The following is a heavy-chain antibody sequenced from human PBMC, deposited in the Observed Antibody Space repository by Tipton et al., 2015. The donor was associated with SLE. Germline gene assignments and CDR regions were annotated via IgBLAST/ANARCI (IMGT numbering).Heavy chain of an antibody. V-gene: IGHV4-61*08. CDR1: GGSISSGGYY. CDR3: ATGGYPDAFDM. CDR2: IYYSGST. Sequence: TLSLTCTVSGGSISSGGYYWNWIRQPPGKGLEWIGYIYYSGSTKYNPSLKSRITISEDTSKNQFSLKLSSVTAADTAVYYCATGGYPDAFDMWGQGTMVTVSS. J-gene: IGHJ3*02. D-gene: IGHD2-15*01.